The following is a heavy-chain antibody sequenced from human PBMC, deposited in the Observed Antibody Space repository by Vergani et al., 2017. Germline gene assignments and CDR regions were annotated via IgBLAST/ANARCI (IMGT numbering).Heavy chain of an antibody. D-gene: IGHD3-10*01. CDR3: ARDRAPRGYYYGMDV. V-gene: IGHV4-61*02. CDR1: GGSISSGSYY. CDR2: IYTSGST. J-gene: IGHJ6*02. Sequence: QVQLQESGPGLVKPSQTLSLTCTVSGGSISSGSYYWSWIRQPAGKGLEWIGRIYTSGSTNYNPSLKSRVTISVDTSKNPFSLKLSSVTAADTAVYYCARDRAPRGYYYGMDVWGQGTTVTVSS.